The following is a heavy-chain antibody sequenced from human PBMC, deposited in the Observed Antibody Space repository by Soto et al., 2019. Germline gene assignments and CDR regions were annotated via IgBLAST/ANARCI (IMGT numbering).Heavy chain of an antibody. CDR3: ARVLLWFGEFHT. V-gene: IGHV1-24*01. D-gene: IGHD3-10*01. CDR1: GYTLTELS. Sequence: VASVKVSCKVSGYTLTELSMHWVRQAPGKGLEWMGGFDPEDGETIYAQKFQGRVTMTEDTSTDTAYMELSSLRSENTAVYYCARVLLWFGEFHTWGQGTLVTVSS. J-gene: IGHJ5*02. CDR2: FDPEDGET.